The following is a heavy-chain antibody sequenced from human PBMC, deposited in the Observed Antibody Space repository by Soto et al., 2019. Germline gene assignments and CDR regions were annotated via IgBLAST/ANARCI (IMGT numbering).Heavy chain of an antibody. CDR3: ARDKKVPGSSQTRTDL. CDR1: SGSFSGYY. J-gene: IGHJ5*02. V-gene: IGHV4-34*01. CDR2: ISQSGNT. D-gene: IGHD2-2*01. Sequence: SETLSLTCSIYSGSFSGYYWSWIRQPPGKGLEWIGEISQSGNTNYSPSLKSRVSISIDTSKKQFSLNLASVSAADTAVYYCARDKKVPGSSQTRTDLWGQGTLVTVSS.